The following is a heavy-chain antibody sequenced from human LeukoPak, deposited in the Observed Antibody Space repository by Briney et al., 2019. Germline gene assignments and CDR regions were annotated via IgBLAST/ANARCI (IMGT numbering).Heavy chain of an antibody. CDR1: GYIFTSYD. Sequence: ASVKVSCKASGYIFTSYDMHWVRQAPGQGLEWMGRINPNSGGTNYAQKFQGRVTMTRDTSISTAYMELSRLRSDDTAVYYCARGGDSSGWHDGGFDYWGQGTLVTVSS. D-gene: IGHD6-19*01. J-gene: IGHJ4*02. CDR3: ARGGDSSGWHDGGFDY. V-gene: IGHV1-2*06. CDR2: INPNSGGT.